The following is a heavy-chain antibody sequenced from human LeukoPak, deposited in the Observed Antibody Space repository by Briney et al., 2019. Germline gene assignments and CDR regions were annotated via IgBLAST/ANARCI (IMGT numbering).Heavy chain of an antibody. J-gene: IGHJ6*03. CDR2: INPSGGST. Sequence: ASVKVSCKASGGTFSSYAISWVRQAPGQGLEWMGIINPSGGSTSYAQKFQGRVTMTRDMSTSTVYMELSSLRSEDTAVYYCARGPLRQLVASYYYYYYYMDVWGKGTTVTVSS. CDR3: ARGPLRQLVASYYYYYYYMDV. D-gene: IGHD6-6*01. CDR1: GGTFSSYA. V-gene: IGHV1-46*01.